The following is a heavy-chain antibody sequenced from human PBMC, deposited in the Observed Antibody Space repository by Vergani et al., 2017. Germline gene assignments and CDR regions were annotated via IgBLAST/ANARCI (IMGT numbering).Heavy chain of an antibody. D-gene: IGHD4-17*01. V-gene: IGHV1-69*01. Sequence: QVQLVQSGAEVKKPGSSVKVSCKASGGTFSSYAISWVRQAPGQGLEWMGGIIPIFGTANYAPKFQGRVTITADESTSTAYMELSSLRSEDTAVYYCSAGYGDSLPYDYYMDVWGKGTTVTVSS. J-gene: IGHJ6*03. CDR3: SAGYGDSLPYDYYMDV. CDR1: GGTFSSYA. CDR2: IIPIFGTA.